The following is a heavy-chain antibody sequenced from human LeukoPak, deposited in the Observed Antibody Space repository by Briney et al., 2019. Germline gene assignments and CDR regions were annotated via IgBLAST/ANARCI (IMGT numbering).Heavy chain of an antibody. V-gene: IGHV4-61*02. D-gene: IGHD3-10*01. Sequence: SETLSLTCTVSGGSISSGSYYWSWIRQPAGKGLEWIGRIYTSGSTNYNPSLTSRDTISVDASKNQFSLKLSSATAADTAVYYCARAFTMVRGVITPYYFDYWGQGTLVTVSS. J-gene: IGHJ4*02. CDR3: ARAFTMVRGVITPYYFDY. CDR2: IYTSGST. CDR1: GGSISSGSYY.